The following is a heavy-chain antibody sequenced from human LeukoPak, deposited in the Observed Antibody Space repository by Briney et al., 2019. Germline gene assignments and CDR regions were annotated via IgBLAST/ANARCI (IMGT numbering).Heavy chain of an antibody. J-gene: IGHJ4*02. CDR1: GFTFSSYG. CDR3: AKRQRAIAAAGPFDY. V-gene: IGHV3-33*06. Sequence: GGSLRLSCAASGFTFSSYGVHWVRQAPGKGLEWVAVIWYDGSNKYYADSVKGRFTISRDNSKNTLYLQMNSLRAEDTAVYYCAKRQRAIAAAGPFDYWGQGTLVTVSS. CDR2: IWYDGSNK. D-gene: IGHD6-13*01.